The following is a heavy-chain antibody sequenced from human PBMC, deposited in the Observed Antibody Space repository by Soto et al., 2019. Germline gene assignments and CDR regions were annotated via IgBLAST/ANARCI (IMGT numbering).Heavy chain of an antibody. CDR3: ARVSVAGTLFDY. Sequence: SETLSLTCAASGGSISSSNWWSLVRQPPGKGLEWIGEIYHSGSTNYNPSLKSRVTITVDKSKNQFSLKLSSVTAADTAVYYCARVSVAGTLFDYWGQGTLVTVSS. D-gene: IGHD6-19*01. J-gene: IGHJ4*02. V-gene: IGHV4-4*02. CDR1: GGSISSSNW. CDR2: IYHSGST.